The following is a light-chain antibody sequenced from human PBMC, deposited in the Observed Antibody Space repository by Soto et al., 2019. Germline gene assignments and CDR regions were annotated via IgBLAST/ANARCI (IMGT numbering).Light chain of an antibody. J-gene: IGKJ4*01. Sequence: IVMTQSPATLSVSPGDEVTLSCRASENVGTNLAWYQQKPGQAPRLLIYGSSTRATGIPATFSGSGSGTEFTLNISSLQSEESAIYYCQQYNNWGLSFGGGTKVEIK. CDR1: ENVGTN. CDR3: QQYNNWGLS. V-gene: IGKV3D-15*01. CDR2: GSS.